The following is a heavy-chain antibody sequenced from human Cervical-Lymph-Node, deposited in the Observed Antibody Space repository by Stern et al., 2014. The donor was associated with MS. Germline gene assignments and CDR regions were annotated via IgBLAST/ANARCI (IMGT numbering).Heavy chain of an antibody. D-gene: IGHD6-6*01. Sequence: VQLVESGAEVKKPGASVKVSCKSSGDTFTSFGISWVRQAPGQGLEWMGWISSRSGNTEYTQKFQDRVTITTDTSTRTAYMELRNLRSDDTAMYYRAHTSSSGFDPWGQGTLVTVSS. J-gene: IGHJ5*02. CDR1: GDTFTSFG. V-gene: IGHV1-18*01. CDR2: ISSRSGNT. CDR3: AHTSSSGFDP.